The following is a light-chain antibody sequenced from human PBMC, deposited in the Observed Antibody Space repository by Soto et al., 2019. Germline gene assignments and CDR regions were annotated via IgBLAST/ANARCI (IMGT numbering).Light chain of an antibody. CDR3: QQYDSFPWT. CDR2: DAY. Sequence: DIQMTQSPSTLSASVGDRVTITCRASQTISRWLAWYRQKPGKAPKFLIYDAYSLESGVPSRFSGSGSGTHFTLTISSLQPDDFATYYCQQYDSFPWTFGQGTKVEIK. J-gene: IGKJ1*01. CDR1: QTISRW. V-gene: IGKV1-5*01.